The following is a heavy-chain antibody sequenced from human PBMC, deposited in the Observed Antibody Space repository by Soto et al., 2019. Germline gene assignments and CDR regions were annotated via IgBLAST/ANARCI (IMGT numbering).Heavy chain of an antibody. CDR1: GYSISSSNW. J-gene: IGHJ4*02. Sequence: QVQLQESGPGLVKPSDTLSLTCAVSGYSISSSNWWGWIRQPPGKGLEWIGYIYYSGTTYYNPSLKXPXTXSXXTSKNQFSLKLTSVTAVDTAVYYCARREIQGPIDYWGQGTLVTVSS. D-gene: IGHD1-26*01. V-gene: IGHV4-28*01. CDR3: ARREIQGPIDY. CDR2: IYYSGTT.